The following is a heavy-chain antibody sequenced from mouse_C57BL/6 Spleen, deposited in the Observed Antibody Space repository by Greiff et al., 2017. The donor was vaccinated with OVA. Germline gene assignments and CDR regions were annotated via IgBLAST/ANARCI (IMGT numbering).Heavy chain of an antibody. D-gene: IGHD2-1*01. CDR2: INPSSGYT. V-gene: IGHV1-4*01. J-gene: IGHJ4*01. CDR1: GYTFTSYT. CDR3: ARGDYGNFYYYAMDY. Sequence: QVQLKQSGAELARPGASVKMSCKASGYTFTSYTMHWVKQRPGQGLEWIGYINPSSGYTKYNQKFKDKATLTVNKSSSTAYMELRSLTSEDSAVYYYARGDYGNFYYYAMDYWGQGTSVTVSS.